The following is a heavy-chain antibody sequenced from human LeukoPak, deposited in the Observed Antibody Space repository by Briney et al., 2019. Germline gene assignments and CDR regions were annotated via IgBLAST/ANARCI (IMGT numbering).Heavy chain of an antibody. CDR2: INHSGRT. V-gene: IGHV4-34*01. D-gene: IGHD3-10*01. CDR1: GGSFSGYY. CDR3: ARSGAIGGYGSGRGSFDY. J-gene: IGHJ4*02. Sequence: SETLSLTCAVYGGSFSGYYWNWIRQPPGKGLEWIGEINHSGRTNYNPSLKSRVTISVDTSKNQFSLKLSSVTAADTAVYYCARSGAIGGYGSGRGSFDYWGQGTLVTVSS.